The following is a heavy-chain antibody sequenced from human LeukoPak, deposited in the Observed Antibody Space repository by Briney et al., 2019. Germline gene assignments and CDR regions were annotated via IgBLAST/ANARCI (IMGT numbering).Heavy chain of an antibody. D-gene: IGHD3-22*01. V-gene: IGHV3-15*05. CDR3: ARGSYYDSSGYNTVYYYGMDV. Sequence: GGSLRLSCAASGFTFSNAWLAWVRQAPGKGLEWVGRIKTKTDDGTIEYAAPVKGRFTISRDNAKNTLYLQMNSLRAEDTAVYYCARGSYYDSSGYNTVYYYGMDVWGQGTTVTVSS. J-gene: IGHJ6*02. CDR2: IKTKTDDGTI. CDR1: GFTFSNAW.